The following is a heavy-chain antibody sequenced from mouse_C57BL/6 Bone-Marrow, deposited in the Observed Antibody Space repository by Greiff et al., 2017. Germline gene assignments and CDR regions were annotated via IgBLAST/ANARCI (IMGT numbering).Heavy chain of an antibody. V-gene: IGHV5-9*01. D-gene: IGHD1-1*01. CDR2: ISGGGGNT. CDR3: ARQGITTNYAMDY. Sequence: EVQLVESGGGLVKPGGSLKLSCAASGFTFSSYTMSWVRQTPEKRLEWVATISGGGGNTYYPDSVKGRFTISRDNAKNTLYLQMSSLRSEDTALYYCARQGITTNYAMDYWGQGTSVTVSS. CDR1: GFTFSSYT. J-gene: IGHJ4*01.